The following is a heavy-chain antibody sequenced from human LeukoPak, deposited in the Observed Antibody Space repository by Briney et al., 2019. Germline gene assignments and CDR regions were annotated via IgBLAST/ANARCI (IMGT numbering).Heavy chain of an antibody. CDR2: IDGSGSST. CDR3: AGGWMAW. CDR1: GFSLSSSV. V-gene: IGHV3-64*01. Sequence: GGSLRLSCAASGFSLSSSVMHWVRQGPGKGLEYVSGIDGSGSSTHYANSLKDRFTISKDNAKNSLYLQMNSLRAEDTAVYYCAGGWMAWWSQGTLVTVSS. J-gene: IGHJ4*02. D-gene: IGHD5-24*01.